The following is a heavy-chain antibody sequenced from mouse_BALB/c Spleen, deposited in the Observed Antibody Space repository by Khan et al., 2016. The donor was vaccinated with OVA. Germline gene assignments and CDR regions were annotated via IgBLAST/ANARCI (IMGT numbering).Heavy chain of an antibody. J-gene: IGHJ2*01. CDR3: ASGKYYWYYFDY. D-gene: IGHD1-1*01. V-gene: IGHV3-2*02. Sequence: EVKLLESGPGLVKPSQSLSLTCTVTGYSITSGYAWNWIRQFPGNKLEWMGYIIYSGVTSYTPSLKSRISIPRDTSKNQFFLPLNSGTTEDTATYYCASGKYYWYYFDYWGQGTTLTVSS. CDR1: GYSITSGYA. CDR2: IIYSGVT.